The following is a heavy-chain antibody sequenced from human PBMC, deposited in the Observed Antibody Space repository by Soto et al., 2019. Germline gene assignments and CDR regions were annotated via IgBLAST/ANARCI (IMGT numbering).Heavy chain of an antibody. Sequence: SGFTFTNSWMAWVRQTPGKGLEYVANINQDGSVRRYVGSVRGRFTISRDNAKNSLFLQMNNLTVEDTAVYYCAKENWATPDSWGQGTLVTVSS. D-gene: IGHD7-27*01. V-gene: IGHV3-7*05. CDR2: INQDGSVR. J-gene: IGHJ4*02. CDR1: GFTFTNSW. CDR3: AKENWATPDS.